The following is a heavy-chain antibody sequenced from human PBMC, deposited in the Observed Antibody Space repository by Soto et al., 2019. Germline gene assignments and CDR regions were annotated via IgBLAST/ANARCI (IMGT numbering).Heavy chain of an antibody. V-gene: IGHV4-39*01. D-gene: IGHD3-22*01. CDR1: GGSISSSSYY. J-gene: IGHJ3*02. Sequence: PSETLSLTCTVSGGSISSSSYYWGWIRQPPGKGLEWIGSIYYSGSTYYNPSLKSRVTISVDTSKNQFSLKLSSVTAADTAVYYCARGYYYYDSSGYYQRARAFDIWGQGTMVTVS. CDR2: IYYSGST. CDR3: ARGYYYYDSSGYYQRARAFDI.